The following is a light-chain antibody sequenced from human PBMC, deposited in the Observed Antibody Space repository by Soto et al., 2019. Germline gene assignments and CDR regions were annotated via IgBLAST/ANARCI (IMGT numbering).Light chain of an antibody. CDR1: QGVSSW. V-gene: IGKV1-12*01. J-gene: IGKJ5*01. CDR2: AAS. CDR3: QQANSFPPT. Sequence: DIQMTQSPSSVSASVGDRVTITCRASQGVSSWLAWYQQRPGAAPKLLISAASSLHTGVPSRFSGSGSGTDFTLTISSLQPEDFATYFCQQANSFPPTFGQGTRLEIK.